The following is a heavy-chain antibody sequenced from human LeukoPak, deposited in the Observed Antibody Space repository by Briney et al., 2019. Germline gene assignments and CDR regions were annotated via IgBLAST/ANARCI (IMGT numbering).Heavy chain of an antibody. V-gene: IGHV4-59*01. CDR3: ARGVAIDY. CDR1: GGSISNYY. CDR2: IYYSGTT. Sequence: PSETLSLTCIVSGGSISNYYWSWIRQPPGKGLEWIGYIYYSGTTHYNPSLKSRVTISIDTSKNQFSLKLTSVAAADTAVYYCARGVAIDYWGQGTLVTVSS. D-gene: IGHD2-15*01. J-gene: IGHJ4*02.